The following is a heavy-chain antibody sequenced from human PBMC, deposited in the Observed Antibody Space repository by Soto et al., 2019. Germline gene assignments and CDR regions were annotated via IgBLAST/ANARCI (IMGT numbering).Heavy chain of an antibody. CDR2: IYWDDDK. J-gene: IGHJ4*02. D-gene: IGHD1-26*01. CDR1: GFSLSTSGVG. Sequence: QITLKESGPTLVKPTQTLTLTCTFSGFSLSTSGVGVGWIRQPPGKALEWLALIYWDDDKRYSPSLKSRLTTTKXXSXNXXGPTMTNMDPVDTATYYCAHAPGGWELLSPCSFDYWGQGPLVTVSS. CDR3: AHAPGGWELLSPCSFDY. V-gene: IGHV2-5*02.